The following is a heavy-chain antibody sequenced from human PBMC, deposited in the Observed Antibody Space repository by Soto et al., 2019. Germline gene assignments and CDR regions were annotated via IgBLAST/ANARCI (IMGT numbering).Heavy chain of an antibody. CDR3: ARVVKAGDYGDYGRYYFDY. CDR1: GYTFTTYG. D-gene: IGHD4-17*01. CDR2: ISAYSGNT. V-gene: IGHV1-18*04. J-gene: IGHJ4*01. Sequence: QVQLVQSGAEVKKPGASVKVSCKASGYTFTTYGITWVRQAPGQGLEWMGWISAYSGNTNYAQKLQGRPTVTTDTSTNTAYMDLRSLRSDDTAVDYCARVVKAGDYGDYGRYYFDYWGHGTLVTVSS.